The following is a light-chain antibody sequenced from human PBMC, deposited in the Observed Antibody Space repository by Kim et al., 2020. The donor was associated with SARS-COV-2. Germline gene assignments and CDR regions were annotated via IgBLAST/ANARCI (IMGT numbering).Light chain of an antibody. V-gene: IGLV2-14*03. CDR1: SRDVGGYNY. CDR2: DVS. J-gene: IGLJ1*01. Sequence: GQQIPSSCTGTSRDVGGYNYVSWYQQHPGKAPKLMIYDVSNRPSGVSNRFSGSKSGNTASLTISGLQAEDEADYYCSSYTSSSTYVFGTGTKVTVL. CDR3: SSYTSSSTYV.